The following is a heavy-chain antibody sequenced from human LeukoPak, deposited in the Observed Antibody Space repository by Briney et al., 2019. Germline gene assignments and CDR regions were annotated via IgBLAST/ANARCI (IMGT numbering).Heavy chain of an antibody. Sequence: SETLSLTCTVSGGSINSYYWTWIRQPPGKGLEWIGYIYYSGITNYNPSLKSRVTISVDTSKNQFSLKLTSVTAADTAMYYCARSDSSSLPSDYWGQGTLVTVSS. J-gene: IGHJ4*02. V-gene: IGHV4-59*01. CDR2: IYYSGIT. D-gene: IGHD6-6*01. CDR3: ARSDSSSLPSDY. CDR1: GGSINSYY.